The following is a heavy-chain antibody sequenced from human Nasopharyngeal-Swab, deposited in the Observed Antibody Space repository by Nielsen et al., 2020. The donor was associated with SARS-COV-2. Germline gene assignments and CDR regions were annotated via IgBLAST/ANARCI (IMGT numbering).Heavy chain of an antibody. J-gene: IGHJ4*02. CDR2: IYYSGNT. V-gene: IGHV4-39*07. Sequence: SETLSLTCTVSGGSITISNYYWGWIRQPPGKGLEWIGSIYYSGNTYYNPSLNRRVTISLDTSKNQFSLKLSSVTAADTAVYYCAREMASFDNWGQGTLVTVSS. CDR3: AREMASFDN. D-gene: IGHD5-24*01. CDR1: GGSITISNYY.